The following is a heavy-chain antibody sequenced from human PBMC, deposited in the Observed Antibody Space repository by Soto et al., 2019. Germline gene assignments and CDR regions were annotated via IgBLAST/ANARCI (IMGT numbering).Heavy chain of an antibody. CDR1: GYTFTSYG. Sequence: QVQLVQSGAEVKKPGASVKVPCKASGYTFTSYGISWVRQAPGQGLEWMGWISAYNGNTNYAQKLQGRVTMTTDTSTSTAYMELRSLRSDDTAVYYCAREREGYCSSTSCYTGYYYYGMDVWGQGTTVTVSS. J-gene: IGHJ6*02. CDR2: ISAYNGNT. CDR3: AREREGYCSSTSCYTGYYYYGMDV. D-gene: IGHD2-2*02. V-gene: IGHV1-18*04.